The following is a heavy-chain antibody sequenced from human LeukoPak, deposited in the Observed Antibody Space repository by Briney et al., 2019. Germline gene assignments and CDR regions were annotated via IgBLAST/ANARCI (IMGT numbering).Heavy chain of an antibody. CDR3: ASTQTFDY. CDR2: IKQDGSEK. CDR1: GFTFSNYW. Sequence: GGSLRLSCAASGFTFSNYWMSWVRQAPGKGLEWVANIKQDGSEKYYADSVKGRFTISRDNAKSSLYLQLNSLRVEDTAVYHCASTQTFDYWGQGTLVTVSS. V-gene: IGHV3-7*05. J-gene: IGHJ4*02.